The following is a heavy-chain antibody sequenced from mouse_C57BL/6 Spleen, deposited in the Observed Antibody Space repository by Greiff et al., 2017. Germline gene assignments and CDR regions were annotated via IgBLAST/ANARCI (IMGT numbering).Heavy chain of an antibody. D-gene: IGHD2-1*01. Sequence: VQLQQSGPELVKPGASVKIPCKASGYTFTDYNMDWVKQSHGQSLEWIGDINPNNGGTIYNQKFKGKATLTVDKSSSTAYMELRSLTSEDTAVYYCARFDGNNVYFDVWGTGTTVTVSS. V-gene: IGHV1-18*01. CDR3: ARFDGNNVYFDV. J-gene: IGHJ1*03. CDR2: INPNNGGT. CDR1: GYTFTDYN.